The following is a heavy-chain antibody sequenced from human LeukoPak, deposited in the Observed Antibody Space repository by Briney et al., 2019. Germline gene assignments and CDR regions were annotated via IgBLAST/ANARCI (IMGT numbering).Heavy chain of an antibody. CDR3: ARGGYYASSGYYPPDAFDI. D-gene: IGHD3-22*01. Sequence: ASVKVSCKASGYTFTGYYIHWVRQAPGRGLEWMGWINPDTGGTNYAQKFQGRVTMTRDTSISTAYMELSRLRSDDTAVYYCARGGYYASSGYYPPDAFDIWGQGTMVTVSS. CDR1: GYTFTGYY. V-gene: IGHV1-2*02. CDR2: INPDTGGT. J-gene: IGHJ3*02.